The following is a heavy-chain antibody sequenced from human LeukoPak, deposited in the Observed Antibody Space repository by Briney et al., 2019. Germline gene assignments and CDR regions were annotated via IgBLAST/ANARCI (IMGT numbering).Heavy chain of an antibody. J-gene: IGHJ3*02. CDR3: AREGSSQWLGAFDI. CDR2: INPSGGST. CDR1: GHTSTTYA. D-gene: IGHD5-18*01. V-gene: IGHV1-46*01. Sequence: GASVKVSCKASGHTSTTYAIHWVRQAPGQGLEWMGIINPSGGSTSYAQKFQGRVTMTRDTSTSTVYMELSSLRSEDTAVYYCAREGSSQWLGAFDIWGQGTMVTVSS.